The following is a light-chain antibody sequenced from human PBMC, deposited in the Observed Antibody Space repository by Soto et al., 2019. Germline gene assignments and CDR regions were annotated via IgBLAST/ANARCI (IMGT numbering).Light chain of an antibody. V-gene: IGKV3-15*01. J-gene: IGKJ1*01. CDR2: GAS. CDR1: QSVSRD. Sequence: EIVMTQSPATRSLSPGERATLSCRASQSVSRDLAWYHQKPGQAPRLLIYGASTRATGIPARFSGGGSGTEFTLTINSLQYEDFAVYYCQQYNNWPWTFGQGTKVDIK. CDR3: QQYNNWPWT.